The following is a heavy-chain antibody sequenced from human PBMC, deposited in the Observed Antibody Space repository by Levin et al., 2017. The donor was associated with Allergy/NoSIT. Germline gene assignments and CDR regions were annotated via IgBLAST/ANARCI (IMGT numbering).Heavy chain of an antibody. D-gene: IGHD1/OR15-1a*01. V-gene: IGHV3-23*01. J-gene: IGHJ3*01. CDR2: ITGGGFNT. CDR1: GFSISEYA. Sequence: GESLKISCAVSGFSISEYAMAWVRQAPGKGLEWVSEITGGGFNTYYGDSVKGRFTVSKDDSKDMLYLDLSSLTVEDTAVYYCAKKQGGTSGFSFDVWGQGTMVTVSS. CDR3: AKKQGGTSGFSFDV.